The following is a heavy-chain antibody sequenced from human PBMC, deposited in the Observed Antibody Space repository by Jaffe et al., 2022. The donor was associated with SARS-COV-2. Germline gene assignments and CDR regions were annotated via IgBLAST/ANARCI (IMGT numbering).Heavy chain of an antibody. V-gene: IGHV4-39*01. J-gene: IGHJ4*02. CDR2: IYYSGSS. CDR1: GGSISSTNYY. D-gene: IGHD1-26*01. Sequence: QLQLQESGPGLVKPSETLSLTCTVSGGSISSTNYYWGWIRQPPGKGLEWTGIIYYSGSSYHNPSLKSRVTISVDTSKNQFSLRLSSVTAADTAVYYCARLVRSGSYYDYWGQGTLVTVSS. CDR3: ARLVRSGSYYDY.